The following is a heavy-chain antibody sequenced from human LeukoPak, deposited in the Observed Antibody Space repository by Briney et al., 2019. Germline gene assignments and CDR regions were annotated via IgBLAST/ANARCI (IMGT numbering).Heavy chain of an antibody. CDR1: GGSFSVYY. D-gene: IGHD5-18*01. J-gene: IGHJ4*02. V-gene: IGHV4-34*01. CDR3: ARGGYSYGDFDY. CDR2: INHSGST. Sequence: SETLSLTCAVYGGSFSVYYWSWIRQPPGKGLEWIGEINHSGSTNYNPSLKSRVTISVDTSKNQFSLKLSSVTAADTAVYYCARGGYSYGDFDYWGQGTLVTVSS.